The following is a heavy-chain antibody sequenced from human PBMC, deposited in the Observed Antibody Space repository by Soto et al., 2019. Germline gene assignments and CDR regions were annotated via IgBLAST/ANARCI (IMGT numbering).Heavy chain of an antibody. CDR3: ARHGSDSGWFFFDP. Sequence: LSLPCPQSEGAIGGYYGVLVRQPPGKALEWIGYVSYSGSTDYHPSLKSRVSISIDTSKNQFSLKMISVTAADTAVYYCARHGSDSGWFFFDPWGQGVLVTVSS. D-gene: IGHD6-19*01. J-gene: IGHJ5*02. CDR1: EGAIGGYY. V-gene: IGHV4-59*08. CDR2: VSYSGST.